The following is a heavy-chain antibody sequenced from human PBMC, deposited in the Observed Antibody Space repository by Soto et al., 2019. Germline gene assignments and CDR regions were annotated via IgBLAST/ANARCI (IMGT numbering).Heavy chain of an antibody. V-gene: IGHV4-4*02. CDR2: IHHSGAS. CDR3: AAVDYYYGSGSRVGLDV. J-gene: IGHJ6*02. CDR1: GGSISNNNW. D-gene: IGHD3-10*01. Sequence: QVQLQESGPGLLKPSGTLSLTCAVSGGSISNNNWWSWVRQSPGEGLEWIGEIHHSGASDYNPSLRSRVTISVDKSRNQFSLNLSSMTAADTAIYYCAAVDYYYGSGSRVGLDVWGQGTTVTVSS.